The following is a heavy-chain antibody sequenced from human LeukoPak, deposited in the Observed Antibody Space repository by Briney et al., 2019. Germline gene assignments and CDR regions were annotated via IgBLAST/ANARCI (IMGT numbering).Heavy chain of an antibody. D-gene: IGHD2-2*01. CDR1: GGSFSGYY. Sequence: SETLSLTCAVYGGSFSGYYWSWIRQPPGKGLEWIGEINHSGSTNYNPSLKSRVTISVDTSKNQFSLKLSSVTAADTAVYYCARGRRYCSSTSCYGSQYYYYYGMDVWGQGTTATVSS. V-gene: IGHV4-34*01. CDR2: INHSGST. J-gene: IGHJ6*02. CDR3: ARGRRYCSSTSCYGSQYYYYYGMDV.